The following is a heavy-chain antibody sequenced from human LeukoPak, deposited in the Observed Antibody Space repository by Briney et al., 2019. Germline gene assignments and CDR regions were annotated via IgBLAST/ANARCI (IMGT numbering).Heavy chain of an antibody. CDR3: VRQTVDIVVVPAAIWFDP. CDR1: GGSISSGGYY. V-gene: IGHV4-31*03. D-gene: IGHD2-2*01. Sequence: SETLSLTCTVSGGSISSGGYYWSWIRQHPGKGLEWIGYIYYSGSTYYNPSLKSRVTISVDTSKSQFSLKLSSVTAADTAVYYCVRQTVDIVVVPAAIWFDPWGQGTLVTVSS. J-gene: IGHJ5*02. CDR2: IYYSGST.